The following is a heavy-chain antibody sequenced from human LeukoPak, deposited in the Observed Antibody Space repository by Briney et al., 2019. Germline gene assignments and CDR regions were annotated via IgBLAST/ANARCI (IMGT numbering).Heavy chain of an antibody. Sequence: SETLSLTCAVYGGSFSGYYWSWIRQPPGKGLGWIGEINHSGSTNYNPSLKSRVTISVDTSKNQFSLKLSSVTAADTAVYYCARDRYCSSTSCYFDAFDIWGQGTMVTVSS. CDR1: GGSFSGYY. J-gene: IGHJ3*02. CDR3: ARDRYCSSTSCYFDAFDI. CDR2: INHSGST. D-gene: IGHD2-2*01. V-gene: IGHV4-34*01.